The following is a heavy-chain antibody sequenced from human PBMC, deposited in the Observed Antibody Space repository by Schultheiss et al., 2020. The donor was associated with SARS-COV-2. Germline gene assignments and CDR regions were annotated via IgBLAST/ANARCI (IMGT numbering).Heavy chain of an antibody. V-gene: IGHV2-26*01. J-gene: IGHJ4*02. Sequence: ESLKISCAASGFTFSSYAMSWVRQAPGKGLEWLAHILASGQKSYRTSLKNRLTITKDTSKNQVVLTMTNMDPVDTATYYCARRPLSVFAYWGQGALVTVSS. D-gene: IGHD2/OR15-2a*01. CDR2: ILASGQK. CDR3: ARRPLSVFAY. CDR1: GFTFSSYA.